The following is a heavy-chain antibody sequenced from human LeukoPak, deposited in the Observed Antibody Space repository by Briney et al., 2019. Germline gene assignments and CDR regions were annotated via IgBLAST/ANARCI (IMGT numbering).Heavy chain of an antibody. CDR2: INHSGST. V-gene: IGHV4-34*01. J-gene: IGHJ4*02. CDR1: GGSFSGYY. Sequence: SETLSLTCAVYGGSFSGYYWSWIRQPPGKGLEWIGEINHSGSTNYNPSLKSRVTISVDTSKNRFSLKLSSVTAADTAVYYCARELWFGELLRAGYYFDYWGQGTLVTVSS. CDR3: ARELWFGELLRAGYYFDY. D-gene: IGHD3-10*01.